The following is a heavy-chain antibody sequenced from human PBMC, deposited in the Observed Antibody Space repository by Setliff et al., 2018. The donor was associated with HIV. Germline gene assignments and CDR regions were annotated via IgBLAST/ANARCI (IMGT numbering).Heavy chain of an antibody. CDR2: INHSGST. CDR3: ARARKASSGWCDAFDI. J-gene: IGHJ3*02. V-gene: IGHV4-34*01. CDR1: GGSFSGYY. Sequence: SETLSLTCAVYGGSFSGYYWSWIRQPPGKGLEWIGEINHSGSTNYNPSLKSRVTISVDTSKNQFSLKRSSVTAADTAVYYCARARKASSGWCDAFDIWGQGTMVTVSS. D-gene: IGHD6-19*01.